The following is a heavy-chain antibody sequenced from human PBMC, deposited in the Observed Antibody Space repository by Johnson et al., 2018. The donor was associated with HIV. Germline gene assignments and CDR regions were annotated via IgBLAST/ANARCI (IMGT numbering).Heavy chain of an antibody. D-gene: IGHD3-10*01. CDR3: ASPDYERYYGAFDI. CDR1: GFTVSSNY. Sequence: EKLVESGGGLVKPGGSLRLSCAASGFTVSSNYMSWVRQAPGKGLEWVSVIYSGGSTYYADSVTGRFTISRDNSKNTLYLQMNSLRAEDTAVYYCASPDYERYYGAFDIWGQGTMVTVSS. V-gene: IGHV3-66*01. J-gene: IGHJ3*02. CDR2: IYSGGST.